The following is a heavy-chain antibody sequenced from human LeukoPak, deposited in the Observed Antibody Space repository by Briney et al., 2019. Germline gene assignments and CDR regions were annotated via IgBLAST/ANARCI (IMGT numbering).Heavy chain of an antibody. CDR1: GFTFSSYA. V-gene: IGHV3-30*04. CDR2: ISYDGSNK. J-gene: IGHJ4*02. CDR3: AKDSLLDLQGELLYPYFDY. Sequence: PGGSLRLSCAASGFTFSSYAMHWVRQAPGKGLEWVAVISYDGSNKYYADSVKGRFTISRDNSKNTLYLQMNSLRAEDTAVYYCAKDSLLDLQGELLYPYFDYWGQGTLVTVSS. D-gene: IGHD1-26*01.